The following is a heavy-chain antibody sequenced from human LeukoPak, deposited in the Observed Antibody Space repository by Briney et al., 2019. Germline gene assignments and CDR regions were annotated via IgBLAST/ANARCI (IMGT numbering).Heavy chain of an antibody. V-gene: IGHV5-51*01. Sequence: GESLKISCKGSGYSFTSYWIGWVRQMPGKGLERIGIIYPGDSDTRYSPSFQGQVTISADKSISTAYLQWSSLKASDTAMYYCARPYYYGSGSYYFDYWGQGTLVTVSS. J-gene: IGHJ4*02. CDR3: ARPYYYGSGSYYFDY. CDR2: IYPGDSDT. CDR1: GYSFTSYW. D-gene: IGHD3-10*01.